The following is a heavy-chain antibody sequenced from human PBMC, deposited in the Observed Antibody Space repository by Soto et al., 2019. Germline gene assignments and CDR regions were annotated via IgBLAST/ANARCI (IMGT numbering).Heavy chain of an antibody. D-gene: IGHD1-1*01. CDR1: GFTVSNNW. J-gene: IGHJ6*02. CDR3: AFITTPVR. V-gene: IGHV3-53*02. Sequence: EVQLVETGGGLIQPGGSLRLSCAASGFTVSNNWMSWVRQAPGKGLEWVSLIYSGGSTFYTDSVKGRFIISRDNSKNKLYLQMNSLRVEDTAVYYCAFITTPVRWGQGTTVTVSS. CDR2: IYSGGST.